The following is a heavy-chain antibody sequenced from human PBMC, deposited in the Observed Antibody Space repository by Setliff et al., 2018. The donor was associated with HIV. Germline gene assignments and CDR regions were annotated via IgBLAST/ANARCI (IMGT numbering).Heavy chain of an antibody. J-gene: IGHJ6*03. Sequence: SETLSLTCTVSGGSLSNYYWSWIRQSPGKGLVWVGYVYFSGSTEYNPSLRGRVTISVDTSKNQLSLKLTSVTAADTAVYYCVRGGYSSTWYYYYYMGVWGKGTTVTVSS. D-gene: IGHD6-13*01. CDR1: GGSLSNYY. V-gene: IGHV4-59*01. CDR3: VRGGYSSTWYYYYYMGV. CDR2: VYFSGST.